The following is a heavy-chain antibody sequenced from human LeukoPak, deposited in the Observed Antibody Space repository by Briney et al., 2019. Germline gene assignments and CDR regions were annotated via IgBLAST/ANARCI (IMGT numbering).Heavy chain of an antibody. J-gene: IGHJ6*02. CDR3: ARDWWQWFEERYYGMDV. Sequence: ASVKVSCKASGYTFTSYAMHWVRQAPGQRLEWMGWINAGNGNTKYSQKFQGRVTITRDTSASTAYMELSSLRSEDTAVYYCARDWWQWFEERYYGMDVWGQGTTVTVSS. CDR1: GYTFTSYA. D-gene: IGHD3-10*01. CDR2: INAGNGNT. V-gene: IGHV1-3*01.